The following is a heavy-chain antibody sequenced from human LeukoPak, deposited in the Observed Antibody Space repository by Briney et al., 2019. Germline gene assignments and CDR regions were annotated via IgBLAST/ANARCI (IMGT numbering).Heavy chain of an antibody. V-gene: IGHV3-48*03. CDR3: ARLPGIATIDY. J-gene: IGHJ4*02. CDR2: ISSSGSTI. D-gene: IGHD6-13*01. Sequence: PGGSLRLSCAASGFTFSSYEMNWVRQAPGKGLEWVSYISSSGSTIYYADSVKGRFTISRDNAKNSLYPQMNSLRAEDTAVYYCARLPGIATIDYWGQGTLVTVSS. CDR1: GFTFSSYE.